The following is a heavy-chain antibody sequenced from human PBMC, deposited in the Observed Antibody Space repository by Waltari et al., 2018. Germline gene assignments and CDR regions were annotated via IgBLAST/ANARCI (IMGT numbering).Heavy chain of an antibody. CDR3: ARSGLVVSPRRDYFDY. CDR2: IIPIFGTA. V-gene: IGHV1-69*08. CDR1: GGTFSSYA. Sequence: QVQLVQSGAEVKKPGSSVKVSCKASGGTFSSYAISWVRQAPGQGLEWMGRIIPIFGTANYAQKFQGRVTITADKSTSTAYMGLSSLRSEDTAVYYCARSGLVVSPRRDYFDYWGQGTLVTVSS. D-gene: IGHD2-8*02. J-gene: IGHJ4*02.